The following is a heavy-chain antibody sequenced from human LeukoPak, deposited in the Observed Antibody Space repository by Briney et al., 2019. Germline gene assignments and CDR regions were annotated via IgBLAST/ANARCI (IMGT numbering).Heavy chain of an antibody. V-gene: IGHV5-51*01. Sequence: GESLKISCWGSGYTFSSYWIGWVRQMPGKGLEWMGIIYPGDSDIRYSPSFQGQVTISADKSINTAYPQWSSLKASDTAMYYCARTGDYSDYWGQGTLVTVSS. CDR1: GYTFSSYW. CDR3: ARTGDYSDY. CDR2: IYPGDSDI. J-gene: IGHJ4*02.